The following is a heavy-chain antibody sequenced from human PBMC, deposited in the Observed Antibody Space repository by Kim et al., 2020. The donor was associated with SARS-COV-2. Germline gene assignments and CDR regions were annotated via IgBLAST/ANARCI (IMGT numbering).Heavy chain of an antibody. Sequence: SETLSLTCAVYGGSFSGYYWSWIRQPPGKGLEWIGEINHSGSTNYNPSLKSRVTISVDTSKNQFSLKLSSVTAADTAVYYCARSTVTTNYYYGMDVWGQG. CDR1: GGSFSGYY. D-gene: IGHD4-4*01. J-gene: IGHJ6*02. CDR2: INHSGST. CDR3: ARSTVTTNYYYGMDV. V-gene: IGHV4-34*01.